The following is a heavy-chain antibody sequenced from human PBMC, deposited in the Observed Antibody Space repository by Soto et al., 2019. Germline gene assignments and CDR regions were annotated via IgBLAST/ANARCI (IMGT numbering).Heavy chain of an antibody. D-gene: IGHD2-15*01. Sequence: GGSRRLSCAASGFTFSSYSMSWVRQAPGGGLEWVAAISGTSDYIYYADSVKGRFTISRDNAKTSLYIQMNSLSAEDTAVYYCARDHRYCSGSSCRPYYYYYGMDVWGQGTTVTVSS. CDR2: ISGTSDYI. V-gene: IGHV3-21*01. CDR3: ARDHRYCSGSSCRPYYYYYGMDV. J-gene: IGHJ6*02. CDR1: GFTFSSYS.